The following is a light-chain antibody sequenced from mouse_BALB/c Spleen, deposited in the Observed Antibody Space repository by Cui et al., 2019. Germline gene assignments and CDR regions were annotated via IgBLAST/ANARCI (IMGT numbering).Light chain of an antibody. V-gene: IGKV17-121*01. J-gene: IGKJ2*01. CDR3: LQSDNLPYT. CDR1: TDIDDD. CDR2: EGN. Sequence: ETTVTQSPASLSMAIGEKGTIRCITSTDIDDDMNWYQQKPGEPPKLLISEGNTLRPGVPSRFSSSGYGTDFVFTIENMLSEDVADYYCLQSDNLPYTFGGGTKLEIK.